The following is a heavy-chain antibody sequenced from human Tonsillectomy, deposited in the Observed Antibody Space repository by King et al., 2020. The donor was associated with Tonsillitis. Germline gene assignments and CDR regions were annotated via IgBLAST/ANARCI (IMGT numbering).Heavy chain of an antibody. Sequence: QLQESGPGLVKPSETLSLTCTVSGGSISSSSYYWGWIRQPPGKGLEWIVSIYYSGSTYYNPSLKSRVTISVDTSKNQFFLKRSSCTAADTALYYCARPSCSSISCYYYYMDVWGKGTTVTVSS. CDR1: GGSISSSSYY. J-gene: IGHJ6*03. CDR2: IYYSGST. D-gene: IGHD2-2*01. V-gene: IGHV4-39*01. CDR3: ARPSCSSISCYYYYMDV.